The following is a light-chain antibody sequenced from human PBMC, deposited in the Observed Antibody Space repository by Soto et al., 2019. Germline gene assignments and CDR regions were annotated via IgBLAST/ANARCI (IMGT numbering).Light chain of an antibody. CDR3: SSYAGSNNWV. CDR2: EVS. CDR1: SSDVGGYNY. V-gene: IGLV2-8*01. Sequence: QSALTQPPSASGSPGQSVTISCTGPSSDVGGYNYVSWYQQHPGNAPKLMIYEVSQRPAGVPDRFSGSKSGNTASLTVSGLQAEDEADYYCSSYAGSNNWVFGGGTKLTVL. J-gene: IGLJ2*01.